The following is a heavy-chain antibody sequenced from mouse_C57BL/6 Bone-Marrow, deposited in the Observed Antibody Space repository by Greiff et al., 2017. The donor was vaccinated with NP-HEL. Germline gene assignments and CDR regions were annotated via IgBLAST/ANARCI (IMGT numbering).Heavy chain of an antibody. D-gene: IGHD2-1*01. CDR1: GYTFTDYY. J-gene: IGHJ2*01. Sequence: EVQLQQSGPELVKPGASVKISCKASGYTFTDYYMNWVKQSHGKSLEWIGDINPNNGGTSYNQKFKGKATLTVDKSSSTAYMELRRLTSEDSAVYYCARGLYYGNPRGYWGQGTTLTVSS. CDR2: INPNNGGT. V-gene: IGHV1-26*01. CDR3: ARGLYYGNPRGY.